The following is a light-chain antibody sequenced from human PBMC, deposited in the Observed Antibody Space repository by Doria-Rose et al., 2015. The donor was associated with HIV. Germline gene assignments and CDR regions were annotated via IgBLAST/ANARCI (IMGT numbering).Light chain of an antibody. CDR2: DGS. J-gene: IGKJ1*01. CDR1: QSFSSTY. V-gene: IGKV3-20*01. Sequence: TQSPGTLSLSPGERATLSCRASQSFSSTYLAWYQQKPGQARSLLIYDGSTRATGIPDRFSASGSGTDFTLTITRLEPEDFALYYCHQYGTSWTFGRGTKVEI. CDR3: HQYGTSWT.